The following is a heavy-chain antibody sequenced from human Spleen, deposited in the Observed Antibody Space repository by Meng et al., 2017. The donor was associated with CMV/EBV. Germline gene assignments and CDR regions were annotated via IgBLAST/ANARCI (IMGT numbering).Heavy chain of an antibody. V-gene: IGHV3-9*01. CDR1: GFTFDHYA. CDR3: AKVGGDDFWSGYYFES. D-gene: IGHD3-3*01. CDR2: ISWNSGNL. Sequence: SLKISCAASGFTFDHYAMHWVRQAPGKGPEWVSGISWNSGNLEYADSVKGRFTISRDNAKNSLYLRMNSLRFEDTALYYCAKVGGDDFWSGYYFESWGQGTLVTVSS. J-gene: IGHJ4*02.